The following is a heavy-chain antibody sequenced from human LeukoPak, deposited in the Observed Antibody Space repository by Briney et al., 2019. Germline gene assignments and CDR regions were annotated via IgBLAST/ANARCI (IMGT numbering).Heavy chain of an antibody. CDR1: GGSFSGYY. J-gene: IGHJ4*02. CDR2: INHSGST. CDR3: ATGSIAARRDFDY. V-gene: IGHV4-34*01. Sequence: SETLSLTCAVYGGSFSGYYWSWIRQPPGKGLEWIGEINHSGSTNYNPSLKSRVTISVDTSKNQFSLKLSSVTAADTAVYNCATGSIAARRDFDYWGQGTLVTVSS. D-gene: IGHD6-6*01.